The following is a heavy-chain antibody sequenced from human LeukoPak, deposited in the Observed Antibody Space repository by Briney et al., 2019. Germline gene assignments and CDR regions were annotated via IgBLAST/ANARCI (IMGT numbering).Heavy chain of an antibody. CDR2: INPNSGGT. V-gene: IGHV1-2*02. J-gene: IGHJ4*02. D-gene: IGHD2-15*01. CDR3: ARDNAQVVAATGGSDY. CDR1: GYTFTGYY. Sequence: GASVEVSCKASGYTFTGYYMHWVRQAPGQGLEWMGWINPNSGGTNYAQKFQGRVTMTRDTSISTAYMELSRLRSDDTAVYYCARDNAQVVAATGGSDYWGQGTLVTVSS.